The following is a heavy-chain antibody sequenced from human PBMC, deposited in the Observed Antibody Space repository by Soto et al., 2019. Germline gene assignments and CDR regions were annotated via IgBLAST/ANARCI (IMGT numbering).Heavy chain of an antibody. CDR2: IRYDGSNK. J-gene: IGHJ4*02. D-gene: IGHD5-12*01. V-gene: IGHV3-33*01. CDR3: ARVKQGRGGYDSPLDY. Sequence: QVQLVESGGGVVQPGGSLRLSCAPSGFIFSSYGMHWVRQAPGKGLEWVAAIRYDGSNKFYTDSVKGRFTISRDNSQNPLYLEMKSLRAEYTALYYSARVKQGRGGYDSPLDYWGQGTLVTVSS. CDR1: GFIFSSYG.